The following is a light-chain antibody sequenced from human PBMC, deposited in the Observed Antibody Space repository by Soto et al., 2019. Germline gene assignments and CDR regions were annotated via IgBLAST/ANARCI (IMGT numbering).Light chain of an antibody. CDR3: QQYGSSPLWT. Sequence: EMVLTQSPGTLSLSPGERATLSCRASQSVSSSYLAWYQQKPGQAPRLRIYGASSRATGIPDRFSGSGSGTDFTLTISRLEPEDFAVYYCQQYGSSPLWTFGQGTKVEIK. V-gene: IGKV3-20*01. J-gene: IGKJ1*01. CDR2: GAS. CDR1: QSVSSSY.